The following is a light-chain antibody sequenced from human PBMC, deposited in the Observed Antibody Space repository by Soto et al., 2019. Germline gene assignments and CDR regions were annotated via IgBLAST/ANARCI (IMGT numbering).Light chain of an antibody. V-gene: IGKV3-15*01. CDR2: GAS. J-gene: IGKJ2*01. CDR3: QQYNNWHYT. Sequence: EIVMTQSPATLSVSPGERVTLSCRASQSVSSNLAWYQQKPGQAPRLLIYGASTRATGIPARFSGSGSGTEFTLTISSLQSEDFAVYYCQQYNNWHYTFGQGTKLEIE. CDR1: QSVSSN.